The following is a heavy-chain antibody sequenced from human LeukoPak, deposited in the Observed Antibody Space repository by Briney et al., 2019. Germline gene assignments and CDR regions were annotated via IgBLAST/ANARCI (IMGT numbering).Heavy chain of an antibody. V-gene: IGHV1-69*04. CDR2: IIPILGIA. D-gene: IGHD3-10*01. CDR3: ARVPRASYYGSGSQYYYYYGMDV. Sequence: VASVKVSCKASGGTFSSYAISWVRQAPGQGLEWMGRIIPILGIANYAQKFQGRVTITADKSTSTAYMELSSLRSEDTAVYYCARVPRASYYGSGSQYYYYYGMDVWGQGTTVTVSS. CDR1: GGTFSSYA. J-gene: IGHJ6*02.